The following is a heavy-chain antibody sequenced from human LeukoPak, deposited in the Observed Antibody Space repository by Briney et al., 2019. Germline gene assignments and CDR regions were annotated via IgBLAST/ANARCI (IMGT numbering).Heavy chain of an antibody. CDR1: GFTFSSYS. Sequence: GGSLRLSCAASGFTFSSYSMNWVRQAPGKGLEWVSSISTSSSYIYYGDSVKGRFTISRDNAKNSLYLQMNSLRAEDTAVYYCARFNYGDYEGYYFEYWGQGILVTASS. D-gene: IGHD4-17*01. CDR2: ISTSSSYI. CDR3: ARFNYGDYEGYYFEY. V-gene: IGHV3-21*01. J-gene: IGHJ4*02.